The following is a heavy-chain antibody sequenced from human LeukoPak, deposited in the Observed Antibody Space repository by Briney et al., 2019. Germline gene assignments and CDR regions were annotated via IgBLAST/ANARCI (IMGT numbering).Heavy chain of an antibody. D-gene: IGHD6-13*01. V-gene: IGHV3-9*01. J-gene: IGHJ4*02. Sequence: GGSLRLSCAASGFTFDDYAMHWVRQAPGKGLEWVSGISWNSGSIGYADSVRGRFTISRDNAKNSLYLQMNSLRAEDTALYYCAKGYSSSPRDLDYWGQETLVTVSS. CDR2: ISWNSGSI. CDR1: GFTFDDYA. CDR3: AKGYSSSPRDLDY.